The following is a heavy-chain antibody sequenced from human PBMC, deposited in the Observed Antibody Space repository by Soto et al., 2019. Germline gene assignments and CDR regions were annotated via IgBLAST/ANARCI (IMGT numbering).Heavy chain of an antibody. CDR3: ARWPQLEPRFDY. J-gene: IGHJ4*02. Sequence: QVQLQESGPGLVKPSQTLSLTCTVSGGSISSGGYYWSWIRQHPGKGLEWIGYIYYSGRTYYNPSLKSLVTISVDTSNNQFSLKLSSVTAADTAVYYCARWPQLEPRFDYWGQGTLVTVSS. D-gene: IGHD1-1*01. CDR1: GGSISSGGYY. CDR2: IYYSGRT. V-gene: IGHV4-31*01.